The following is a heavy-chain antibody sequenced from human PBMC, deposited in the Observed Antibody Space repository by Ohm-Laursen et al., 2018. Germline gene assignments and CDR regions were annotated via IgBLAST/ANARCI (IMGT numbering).Heavy chain of an antibody. J-gene: IGHJ4*02. D-gene: IGHD3-10*01. V-gene: IGHV1-69*13. CDR3: AALPTYYYGSGSSNFDY. CDR1: GGTFSSYA. Sequence: SVKVSCKVSGGTFSSYAISWVRQAPGQGLEWMGGIIPIFGTANYAQKFQGRVTITADESTSTAYMELSSLRSEDTAVYYCAALPTYYYGSGSSNFDYWGQGTLVTVSS. CDR2: IIPIFGTA.